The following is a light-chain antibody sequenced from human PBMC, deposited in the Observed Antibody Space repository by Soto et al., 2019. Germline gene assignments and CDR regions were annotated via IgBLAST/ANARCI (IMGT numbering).Light chain of an antibody. CDR2: WAS. Sequence: DIVMTQSPDSLAVSLGERATINCKSSQSILYNSNNKKSLAWYQQKPGQPPKLLIYWASTRESGVPDRFSGSGSGTDFTLTISGLQAEDVAVYYCQQYCSNPRTFGQGTKVEIK. CDR3: QQYCSNPRT. J-gene: IGKJ1*01. CDR1: QSILYNSNNKKS. V-gene: IGKV4-1*01.